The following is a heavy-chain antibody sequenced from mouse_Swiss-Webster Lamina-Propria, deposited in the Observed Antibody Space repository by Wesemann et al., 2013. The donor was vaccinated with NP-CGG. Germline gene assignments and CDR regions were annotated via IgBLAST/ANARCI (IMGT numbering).Heavy chain of an antibody. CDR2: IDPANGNT. J-gene: IGHJ4*01. Sequence: KPGASVKLSCTASGFNIKDTYMHWVKQRPEQGLEWIGRIDPANGNTKYDPKFQGKATITADTSSNTAYLQLSSLTSEDTAVYYCARGRDYYAMDYWGQGTSVTVSS. CDR1: GFNIKDTY. CDR3: ARGRDYYAMDY. V-gene: IGHV14-3*02.